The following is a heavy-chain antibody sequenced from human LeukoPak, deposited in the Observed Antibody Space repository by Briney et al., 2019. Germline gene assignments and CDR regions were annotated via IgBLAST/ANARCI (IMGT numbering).Heavy chain of an antibody. J-gene: IGHJ4*02. CDR2: ISSSSSYI. CDR1: GFTFSSYS. CDR3: ARLNPLGGGSCYDY. V-gene: IGHV3-21*01. D-gene: IGHD2-15*01. Sequence: GGSLRLSCAASGFTFSSYSMNWVRQAPGKGLEWVSSISSSSSYIYYADSVEGRFTISRDNAKNSLYLQMNSLRAEDTAVYYCARLNPLGGGSCYDYWGQGTLVTVSS.